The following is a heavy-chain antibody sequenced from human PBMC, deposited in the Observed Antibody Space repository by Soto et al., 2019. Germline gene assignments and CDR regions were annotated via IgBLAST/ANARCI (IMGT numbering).Heavy chain of an antibody. CDR1: GGSVRSGSYY. V-gene: IGHV4-61*01. CDR3: ARDRLCSGGNCLSGNYDGMDV. D-gene: IGHD2-15*01. J-gene: IGHJ6*02. CDR2: VYYSGST. Sequence: SETLSLTCSVSGGSVRSGSYYWSWIRQPPGKGLEWIGYVYYSGSTNYNPSLKSRVTISVDTSKNQFSLKLSSVTAADTAVYYCARDRLCSGGNCLSGNYDGMDVWGQGTTVT.